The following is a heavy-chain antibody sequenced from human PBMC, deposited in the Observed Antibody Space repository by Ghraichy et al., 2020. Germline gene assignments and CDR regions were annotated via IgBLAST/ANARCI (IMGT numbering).Heavy chain of an antibody. D-gene: IGHD2-8*01. CDR3: ARGGRTSPTN. J-gene: IGHJ4*02. V-gene: IGHV3-7*03. CDR1: GFTFSSYW. Sequence: GGSLRLSCAASGFTFSSYWMSWVRQAPGKGLEWVARIKQGGSEKYYVDSVKGRFTISRDNAKNSLYLEMNSLRVEDTAVYYCARGGRTSPTNWGQGTLVIVSS. CDR2: IKQGGSEK.